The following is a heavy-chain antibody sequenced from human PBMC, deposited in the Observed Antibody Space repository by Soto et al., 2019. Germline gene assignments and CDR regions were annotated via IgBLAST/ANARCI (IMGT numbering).Heavy chain of an antibody. V-gene: IGHV4-59*01. CDR3: ARDVNVYCTSRHYYGIDV. CDR1: GDSITHSP. D-gene: IGHD2-2*01. J-gene: IGHJ6*02. Sequence: SELLSLTCTVSGDSITHSPWSWFRQPPGKGTVRIGYIHHSVSTDYNPSLKSRVTISVDPSKTQFSLRLSSVTAADTAVYYCARDVNVYCTSRHYYGIDVWGRGTTVTVSS. CDR2: IHHSVST.